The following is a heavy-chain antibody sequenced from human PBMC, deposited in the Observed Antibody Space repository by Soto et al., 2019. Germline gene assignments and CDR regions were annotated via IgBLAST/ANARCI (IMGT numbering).Heavy chain of an antibody. Sequence: SGRTLGDSTRTLPLTCTFSGFSLSTRGVGVGWIRQPPGKALEWLALIYWNDYKRYSPSLKSRLTITKDTSKNQVVLTMTNMYPVDTAPYYCAHRPPGSSAVYWGQGTMVTISS. D-gene: IGHD6-6*01. V-gene: IGHV2-5*01. CDR2: IYWNDYK. J-gene: IGHJ4*02. CDR3: AHRPPGSSAVY. CDR1: GFSLSTRGVG.